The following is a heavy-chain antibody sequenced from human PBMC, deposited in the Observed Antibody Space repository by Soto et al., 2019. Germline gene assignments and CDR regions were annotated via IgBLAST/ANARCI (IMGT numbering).Heavy chain of an antibody. Sequence: ASLKVSCKASGYTFTSYAMHWVRQAPGQRLEWMGWINAGNGNTKYSQKFQGRVTITRDTSASTAYMELSSLRSEDTAVYYCARVGLVGGVILDDAFDIWGQGTMVTVSS. CDR3: ARVGLVGGVILDDAFDI. V-gene: IGHV1-3*01. J-gene: IGHJ3*02. D-gene: IGHD3-16*01. CDR1: GYTFTSYA. CDR2: INAGNGNT.